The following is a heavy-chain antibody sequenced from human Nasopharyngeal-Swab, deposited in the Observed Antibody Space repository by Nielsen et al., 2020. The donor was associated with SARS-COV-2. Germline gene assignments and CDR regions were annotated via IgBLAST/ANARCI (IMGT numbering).Heavy chain of an antibody. CDR2: IYPGDSDT. V-gene: IGHV5-51*01. Sequence: GESLKISCKGSKYSFTTYWIGWVRQMPGKGLEWMGIIYPGDSDTRYSPSFQGQVTISADKSISTAHLQWSSLKASDTAMYYCARGLRYFDWQTFFDYWGQGTLVTVSS. CDR1: KYSFTTYW. J-gene: IGHJ4*02. D-gene: IGHD3-9*01. CDR3: ARGLRYFDWQTFFDY.